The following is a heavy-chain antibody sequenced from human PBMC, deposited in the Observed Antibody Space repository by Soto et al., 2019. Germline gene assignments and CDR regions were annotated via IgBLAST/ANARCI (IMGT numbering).Heavy chain of an antibody. V-gene: IGHV3-23*01. J-gene: IGHJ4*02. D-gene: IGHD3-22*01. CDR1: GFTFSSYA. Sequence: EVQLLESGGGLVQPGGYVRLSCAASGFTFSSYAMSWVRQAPGKGLEWVSAVSGSGGTTYYADSVKGRFTISRDNSKNTVYMQMNSLRVEDTAVYYCAKWYYYDSRPRKYFDYWGQGTLVIVSS. CDR3: AKWYYYDSRPRKYFDY. CDR2: VSGSGGTT.